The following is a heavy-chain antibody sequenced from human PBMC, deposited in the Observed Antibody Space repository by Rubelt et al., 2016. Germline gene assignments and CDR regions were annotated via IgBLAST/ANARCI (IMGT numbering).Heavy chain of an antibody. D-gene: IGHD3-3*01. CDR2: IIPIFGTA. CDR3: ARDFLEWSDAFDI. CDR1: GGTFSSYA. V-gene: IGHV1-69*01. J-gene: IGHJ3*02. Sequence: QVQLVQSGAEVKKPGSSVKVSCKASGGTFSSYAISWVRQAPGQGLEWMGGIIPIFGTANYAQKFQGRVTITADESTSTAYMELISLRSEDTAVYYCARDFLEWSDAFDIWCQGTMVSVSS.